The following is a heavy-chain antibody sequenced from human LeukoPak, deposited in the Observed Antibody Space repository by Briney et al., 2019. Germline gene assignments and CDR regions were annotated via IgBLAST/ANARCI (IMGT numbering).Heavy chain of an antibody. Sequence: GGSLRLSCAAAGFSFTAYSMNWVRQAPGRGLEWISYIGPGGDIYYADSVTGRFTVSRDTAKNSLYLQMNGLRVEDTAVYYCARRFVSWRQGTLVTVSS. D-gene: IGHD3-3*01. CDR2: IGPGGDI. CDR3: ARRFVS. V-gene: IGHV3-48*01. CDR1: GFSFTAYS. J-gene: IGHJ4*02.